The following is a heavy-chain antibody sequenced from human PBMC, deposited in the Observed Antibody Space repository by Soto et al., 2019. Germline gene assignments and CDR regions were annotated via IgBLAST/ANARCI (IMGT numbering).Heavy chain of an antibody. Sequence: PSETLSLTCAVYGGSFSGYYWSWIRQPPGKGLEWIGEINHSGSTNYNPSLKSRVTISVDTSKNQFSLKLSSVTAADTAVYYCASQHYDFWSGYSVPSPKNYYYYYYMDVWGKGTTVTVSS. CDR2: INHSGST. CDR3: ASQHYDFWSGYSVPSPKNYYYYYYMDV. D-gene: IGHD3-3*01. J-gene: IGHJ6*03. V-gene: IGHV4-34*01. CDR1: GGSFSGYY.